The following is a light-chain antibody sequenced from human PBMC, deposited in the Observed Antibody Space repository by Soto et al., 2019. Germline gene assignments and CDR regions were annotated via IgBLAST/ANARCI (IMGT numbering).Light chain of an antibody. CDR2: DAS. Sequence: DIQMTQSPSTLSASVLYRFTITCRASQSISSWLAWYQQKPGKAPKFLIYDASNLESGVPSRFSGSGSGTEFTLTISSLQPDDFATYYCQQYSSYWTFGQGTKVDIK. J-gene: IGKJ1*01. CDR1: QSISSW. V-gene: IGKV1-5*01. CDR3: QQYSSYWT.